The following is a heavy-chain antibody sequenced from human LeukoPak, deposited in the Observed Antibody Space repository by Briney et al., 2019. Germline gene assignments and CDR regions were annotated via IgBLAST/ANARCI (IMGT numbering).Heavy chain of an antibody. CDR3: ARGYWGSGY. J-gene: IGHJ4*02. V-gene: IGHV4-34*01. CDR1: GGSFSGYY. CDR2: IKDSGRT. Sequence: PSDTLSLTCAVYGGSFSGYYWSWIRQPPGKGLEWIGEIKDSGRTNYNPSLKSRVTISVDTSKNQFSLKLSSVTAADTAVYYCARGYWGSGYWGQGTLVSESS. D-gene: IGHD7-27*01.